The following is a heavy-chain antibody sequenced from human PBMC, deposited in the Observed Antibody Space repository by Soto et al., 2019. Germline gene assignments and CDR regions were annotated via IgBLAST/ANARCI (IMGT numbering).Heavy chain of an antibody. V-gene: IGHV4-59*01. CDR3: AREWGLLPYYVMNV. CDR2: ISDGGST. J-gene: IGHJ6*02. Sequence: SETLSLTCNVSGGSIYTYYWNWIRQSPGKGLEWIGYISDGGSTNYNPSLKSRVTISVDTSKKQVSLKLSSVTAADTAVYFCAREWGLLPYYVMNVWGHGTAVTAP. CDR1: GGSIYTYY. D-gene: IGHD7-27*01.